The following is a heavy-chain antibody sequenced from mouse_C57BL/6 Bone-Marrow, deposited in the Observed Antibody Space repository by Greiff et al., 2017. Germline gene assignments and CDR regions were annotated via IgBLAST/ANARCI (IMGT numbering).Heavy chain of an antibody. V-gene: IGHV3-6*01. CDR2: ISYDGSN. CDR3: EGNSWYFDV. J-gene: IGHJ1*03. Sequence: EVQLQQSGPGLVKPSQSLSLTCSVTCYSITSGYYWNWIRQFPGNKLEWMGYISYDGSNNYNPSLKNRISITRDTSKNQFFLRLNSVTTEDTATYYCEGNSWYFDVWGTGTTVTVSS. CDR1: CYSITSGYY. D-gene: IGHD2-1*01.